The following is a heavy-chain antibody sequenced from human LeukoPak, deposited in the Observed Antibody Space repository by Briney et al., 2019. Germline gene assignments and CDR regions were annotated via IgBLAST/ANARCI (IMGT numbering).Heavy chain of an antibody. CDR3: ARHSITTTVVIIPDAFDF. D-gene: IGHD3-22*01. V-gene: IGHV4-39*02. CDR1: GGSISSYY. J-gene: IGHJ3*01. CDR2: VYYDGST. Sequence: SETLSLTCTVSGGSISSYYWGWIRQPPGKGLEWIGSVYYDGSTYYNPSIKSRVTMSVDTSKNHFSLRLSSLTAADTAVYYSARHSITTTVVIIPDAFDFWGQGTMVSVSS.